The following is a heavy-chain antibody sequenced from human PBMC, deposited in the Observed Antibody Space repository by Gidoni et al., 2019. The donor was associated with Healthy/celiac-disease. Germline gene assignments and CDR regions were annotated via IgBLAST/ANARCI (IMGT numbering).Heavy chain of an antibody. Sequence: QVQRVRSGAEWTKPGASVEVSSMATACTGTSCYVHWVRQVLGQGMEGMGIINHSSDSTSYEQKLPGKVPMTRETYTSTVYMELSRLRSEDTAVYYCARGDAYDILTTFRAFDIWGQGTMVTVSS. CDR2: INHSSDST. D-gene: IGHD3-9*01. J-gene: IGHJ3*02. CDR3: ARGDAYDILTTFRAFDI. V-gene: IGHV1-46*04. CDR1: ACTGTSCY.